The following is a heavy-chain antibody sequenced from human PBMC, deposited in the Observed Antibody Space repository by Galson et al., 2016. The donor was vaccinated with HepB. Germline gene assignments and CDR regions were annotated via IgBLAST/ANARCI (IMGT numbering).Heavy chain of an antibody. CDR3: ARELTSHFELDY. D-gene: IGHD2-2*01. CDR2: IWYDGNE. J-gene: IGHJ4*02. Sequence: SLRLSCAAPGFIFSSYGMHWVRQAPGKGLEWVAVIWYDGNEYYADSVKGRFTISRDNSMNTLYLQMINLRDDDTGVYFCARELTSHFELDYWGQGALVIVSS. CDR1: GFIFSSYG. V-gene: IGHV3-33*01.